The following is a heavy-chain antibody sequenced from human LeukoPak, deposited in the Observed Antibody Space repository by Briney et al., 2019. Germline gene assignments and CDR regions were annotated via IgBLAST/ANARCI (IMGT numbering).Heavy chain of an antibody. CDR2: IKQDGSEK. CDR3: ARESVYYGMDV. J-gene: IGHJ6*02. CDR1: GFTFSNYW. D-gene: IGHD4-17*01. V-gene: IGHV3-7*03. Sequence: GGSLRLSCAASGFTFSNYWMSWVRQAPGKGLEWVANIKQDGSEKYYVDSVKGRFTISRDNAKNSLYLQMNSLRAEDTAVYYCARESVYYGMDVWGQGTTVTVSS.